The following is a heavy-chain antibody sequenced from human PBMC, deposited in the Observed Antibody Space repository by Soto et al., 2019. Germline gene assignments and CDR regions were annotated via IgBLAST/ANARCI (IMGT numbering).Heavy chain of an antibody. Sequence: GGSLRLSCAAAGFTFNTYAMTWVRQAPGKGLEWVSAISGSGGTTYYADSVKGRVTISRDNSKNTLFREMNSLRADDTAVYYCAKGLVGGSLYYFDYWGHGTPGTVSS. CDR1: GFTFNTYA. V-gene: IGHV3-23*01. CDR2: ISGSGGTT. CDR3: AKGLVGGSLYYFDY. D-gene: IGHD1-26*01. J-gene: IGHJ4*01.